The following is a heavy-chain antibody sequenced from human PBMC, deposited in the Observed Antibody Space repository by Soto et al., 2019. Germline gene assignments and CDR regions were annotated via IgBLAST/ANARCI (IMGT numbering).Heavy chain of an antibody. CDR1: GFIVSNNY. J-gene: IGHJ5*02. D-gene: IGHD1-26*01. CDR2: IYVGGNT. Sequence: EVQLVESGGGLVQPGGSLRLSCAASGFIVSNNYMGWVRQAPGKGLEWVSTIYVGGNTFYADSVKDRFTISRDISKNTLDLQMNSLRAEDTAVYYCARGGYSHSWLEYFDPWGQGTLVTVSS. V-gene: IGHV3-66*01. CDR3: ARGGYSHSWLEYFDP.